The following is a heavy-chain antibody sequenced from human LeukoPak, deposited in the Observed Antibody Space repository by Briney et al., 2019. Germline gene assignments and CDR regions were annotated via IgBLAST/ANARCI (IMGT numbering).Heavy chain of an antibody. V-gene: IGHV4-61*02. Sequence: PSETLSLTCTVSGGSISSGSYYWSCIRQPAGKGLEWIGRIYTSGSTNYNPSLKSRVTISVDTSKNQFSLKLSSVTAADTAVYYCARLRFLEWEGYYFDYWGQGTLVTVSS. CDR2: IYTSGST. D-gene: IGHD3-3*01. CDR1: GGSISSGSYY. CDR3: ARLRFLEWEGYYFDY. J-gene: IGHJ4*02.